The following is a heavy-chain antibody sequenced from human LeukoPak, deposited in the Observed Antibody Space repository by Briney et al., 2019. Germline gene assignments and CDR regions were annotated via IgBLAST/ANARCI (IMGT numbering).Heavy chain of an antibody. V-gene: IGHV1-69*04. J-gene: IGHJ4*02. Sequence: ASVKVSCKASGGTFSSYAISWVRQAPGQGLEWMGRIIPILGIANYAQKFQGRVTITADKSTSTAYMELSRLRSEDTAVYYCARVLGSGWYTPSFDYWGQGTLVTVSS. D-gene: IGHD6-19*01. CDR2: IIPILGIA. CDR3: ARVLGSGWYTPSFDY. CDR1: GGTFSSYA.